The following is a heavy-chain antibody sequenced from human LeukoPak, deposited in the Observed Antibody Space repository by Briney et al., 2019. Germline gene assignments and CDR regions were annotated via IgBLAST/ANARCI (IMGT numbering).Heavy chain of an antibody. CDR1: GGSISSYY. CDR2: IYYSGST. J-gene: IGHJ4*02. Sequence: ETLSLTCTVSGGSISSYYWNWIRQPPGKGLEWIGYIYYSGSTNYNPSLKSRVTISVDTSKNQFSLKLSSVTAADTAVYYCARVAAAGNYYFDYWGQGTLVTVSS. CDR3: ARVAAAGNYYFDY. V-gene: IGHV4-59*01. D-gene: IGHD6-13*01.